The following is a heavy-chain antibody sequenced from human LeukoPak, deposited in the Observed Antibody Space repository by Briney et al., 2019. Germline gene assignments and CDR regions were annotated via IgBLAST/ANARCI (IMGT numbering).Heavy chain of an antibody. Sequence: GGSLRLSCAASGFTFSSYAMSWVRQAPGKGLEWVSAIGDTTYYADSVEGRFTISRDNSKNTLYLQMNSLRAEDTAVYYCAKFKGIVPAAIRKYYFDYWGQGTLVTVSS. V-gene: IGHV3-23*01. D-gene: IGHD2-2*01. CDR3: AKFKGIVPAAIRKYYFDY. J-gene: IGHJ4*02. CDR2: IGDTT. CDR1: GFTFSSYA.